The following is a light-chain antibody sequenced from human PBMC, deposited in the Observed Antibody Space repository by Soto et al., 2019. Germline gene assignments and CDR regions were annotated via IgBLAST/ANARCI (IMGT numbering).Light chain of an antibody. V-gene: IGKV1-9*01. CDR2: AAS. J-gene: IGKJ3*01. CDR3: QQLNNYPFT. CDR1: QGISSY. Sequence: DIQLTQCPSFLSASVGDRVTITCRASQGISSYLAWYQLKPGTAPKLLIYAASTLQSGVPSSFSGSGSGTEFTLTINSLQPEDFATYFCQQLNNYPFTFGPGTKVEIK.